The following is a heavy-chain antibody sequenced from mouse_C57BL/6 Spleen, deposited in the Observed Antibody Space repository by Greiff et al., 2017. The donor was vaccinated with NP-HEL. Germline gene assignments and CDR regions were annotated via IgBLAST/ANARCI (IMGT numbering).Heavy chain of an antibody. V-gene: IGHV2-5*01. CDR3: AKNGGYYGSSSYWYFDV. D-gene: IGHD1-1*01. CDR1: GFSLTSYG. CDR2: IWRGGST. Sequence: VKLVESGPGLVQPSQSLSITCTVSGFSLTSYGVHWVRQSPGKGLEWLGVIWRGGSTDYTAAFMSRLSITKDNSKSQVFFKMNSLQADDTAIYYCAKNGGYYGSSSYWYFDVWGTGTTVTVSS. J-gene: IGHJ1*03.